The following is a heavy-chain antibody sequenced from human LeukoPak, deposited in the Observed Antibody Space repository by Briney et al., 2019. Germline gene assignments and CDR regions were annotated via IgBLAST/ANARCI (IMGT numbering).Heavy chain of an antibody. Sequence: SETLSLTCTVSGGPISSYYWSWIRQPPGKGLEWIGYIYYSGSTNYNPSLKSRVTISVDTSKNQFSLKLSSVTAADTAVYYCARLGSSGYYLSYWGQGTLVTVSS. J-gene: IGHJ4*02. CDR1: GGPISSYY. CDR2: IYYSGST. CDR3: ARLGSSGYYLSY. D-gene: IGHD3-22*01. V-gene: IGHV4-59*01.